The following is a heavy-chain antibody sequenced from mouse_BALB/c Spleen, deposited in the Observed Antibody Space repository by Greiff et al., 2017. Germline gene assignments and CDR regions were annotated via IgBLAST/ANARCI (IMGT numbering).Heavy chain of an antibody. Sequence: QVQLQQSGAELVRPGTSVKISCKASGYTFTNYWLGWVKQRPGHGLEWIGDIYPGGGYTNYNEKFKGKATLTADTSSSTAYMQLSSLTSEDSAVYFCASQEVTTVVAPYYAMDDWGQGTSVTVSS. CDR2: IYPGGGYT. CDR3: ASQEVTTVVAPYYAMDD. CDR1: GYTFTNYW. V-gene: IGHV1-63*02. J-gene: IGHJ4*01. D-gene: IGHD1-1*01.